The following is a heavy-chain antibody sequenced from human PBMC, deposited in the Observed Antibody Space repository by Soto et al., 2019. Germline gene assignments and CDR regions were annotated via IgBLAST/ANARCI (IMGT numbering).Heavy chain of an antibody. CDR2: MNPNSGGT. CDR1: GYTFSGYF. Sequence: QVQLVQSGADVKKPGASVKVSCKTSGYTFSGYFMHWLRQAPGQGLEWMGWMNPNSGGTDYAQNFQGSVSMTWDTSVSTAYMELSRLRSDDTAIYYWARGYYSSSWRVFDYWGQGTLVTVSS. J-gene: IGHJ4*02. V-gene: IGHV1-2*02. D-gene: IGHD6-13*01. CDR3: ARGYYSSSWRVFDY.